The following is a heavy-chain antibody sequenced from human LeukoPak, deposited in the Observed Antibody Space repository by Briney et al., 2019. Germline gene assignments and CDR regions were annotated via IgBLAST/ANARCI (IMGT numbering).Heavy chain of an antibody. Sequence: GGPLRLSCAASGFTFSDYYMSWIRQAPGKGPEWISNISSSGDYRNYADSVKGRFTISRDNAKNSLYLRMSSLRGDDTAVYYCARVPGLGYYGMDVWGQGTTVTVSS. CDR1: GFTFSDYY. CDR2: ISSSGDYR. V-gene: IGHV3-11*05. CDR3: ARVPGLGYYGMDV. J-gene: IGHJ6*02. D-gene: IGHD1-14*01.